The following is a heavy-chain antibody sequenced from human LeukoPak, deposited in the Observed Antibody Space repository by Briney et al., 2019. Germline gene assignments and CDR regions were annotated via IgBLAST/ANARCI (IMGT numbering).Heavy chain of an antibody. CDR2: ISYDGSNK. Sequence: GGSLRLSCAASGFTFSSYAMHWVRQAPGKGLEWVAVISYDGSNKYYADSVKGRSTISRDNSKNTLYLQMNSLRAEDTAVYYCARDLMVRGVIQDYWGQGTLVTVSS. J-gene: IGHJ4*02. CDR1: GFTFSSYA. D-gene: IGHD3-10*01. CDR3: ARDLMVRGVIQDY. V-gene: IGHV3-30*04.